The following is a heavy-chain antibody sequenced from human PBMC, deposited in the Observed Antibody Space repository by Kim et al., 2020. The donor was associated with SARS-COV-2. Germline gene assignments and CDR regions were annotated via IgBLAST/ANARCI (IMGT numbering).Heavy chain of an antibody. V-gene: IGHV3-33*01. CDR1: GFTFSSYG. Sequence: GGSLRLSCAASGFTFSSYGMHWVRQAPGKGLEWVAVIWYDGSNKYYADSVKGRFTISRDNSKNTLYLQMNSLRAEDTAVYYCARERSYYYGSGRRDHYFDYWGQGTLVTVSS. CDR2: IWYDGSNK. J-gene: IGHJ4*02. D-gene: IGHD3-10*01. CDR3: ARERSYYYGSGRRDHYFDY.